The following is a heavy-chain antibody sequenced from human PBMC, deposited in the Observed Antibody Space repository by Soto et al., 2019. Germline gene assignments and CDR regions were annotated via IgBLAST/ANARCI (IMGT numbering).Heavy chain of an antibody. V-gene: IGHV3-15*07. CDR3: TTSYYDFWSGYYTAD. CDR1: GFTFSNDW. Sequence: EVQLVESGGGLVKPGGSLRLSCAASGFTFSNDWMNWVRQTPGKGLEWVGRIKSKTDGGTTDYAAPVKGRFTISRDDSKNTLYLQMNSLKTEDTAVYYCTTSYYDFWSGYYTADWGQGTLVTVSS. CDR2: IKSKTDGGTT. D-gene: IGHD3-3*01. J-gene: IGHJ4*02.